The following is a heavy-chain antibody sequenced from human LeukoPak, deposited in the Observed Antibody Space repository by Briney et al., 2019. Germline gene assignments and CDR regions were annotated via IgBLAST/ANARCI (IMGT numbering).Heavy chain of an antibody. D-gene: IGHD2-2*01. CDR1: GYTFTSYG. V-gene: IGHV1-18*01. CDR2: ISAYNGNT. CDR3: ARLHPDLAPYCSSTSCYSYYYYGMDV. J-gene: IGHJ6*02. Sequence: ASVKVSCKASGYTFTSYGISWVRQAPGPGIEWMGWISAYNGNTTYAQKLQGRVTMTTDTSTSTAYMELRSLRSDDTAVYYCARLHPDLAPYCSSTSCYSYYYYGMDVWGQGTTVTVSS.